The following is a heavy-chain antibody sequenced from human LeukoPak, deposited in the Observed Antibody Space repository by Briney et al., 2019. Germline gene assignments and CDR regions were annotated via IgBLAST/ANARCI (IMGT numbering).Heavy chain of an antibody. D-gene: IGHD6-13*01. Sequence: ASVKVSCKASGYTFTSYAMRWVRQAPGQRLEWMGWINAGNGNTNYAQKLQGRVTMTTDTSTSTAYMELRSLRSDDTAVYYCARVVIAAAGTGTYYFDYWGQGTLVTVSS. J-gene: IGHJ4*02. CDR3: ARVVIAAAGTGTYYFDY. CDR1: GYTFTSYA. V-gene: IGHV1-3*01. CDR2: INAGNGNT.